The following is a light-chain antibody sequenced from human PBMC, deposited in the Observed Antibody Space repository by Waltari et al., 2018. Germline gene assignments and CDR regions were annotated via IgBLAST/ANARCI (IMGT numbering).Light chain of an antibody. CDR1: TIGPSS. J-gene: IGLJ1*01. CDR3: HVWHPHVDPGV. V-gene: IGLV3-21*04. Sequence: SYVVTPPPSASVAPGETATLPCAGYTIGPSSVPWYQHKAGQAPRWVIFYDRDRPSGIADRFSGSNSGNTATLTISRVEAGDEARYYCHVWHPHVDPGVFGTGTEVTVL. CDR2: YDR.